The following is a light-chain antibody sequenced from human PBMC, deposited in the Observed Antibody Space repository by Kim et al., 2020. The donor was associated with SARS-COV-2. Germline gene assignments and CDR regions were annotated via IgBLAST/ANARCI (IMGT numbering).Light chain of an antibody. V-gene: IGLV2-11*01. J-gene: IGLJ3*02. CDR3: CSYAGSYTPWV. Sequence: QSALTQPRSVSGSPGQSVTISCTGTSSDVGGYNYVSWYQQHPGKAPKLMIYDVSKRPSGVPDRFSGSKSGNTASLTISGLQAEDEADYYCCSYAGSYTPWVFGGGTQLNVL. CDR2: DVS. CDR1: SSDVGGYNY.